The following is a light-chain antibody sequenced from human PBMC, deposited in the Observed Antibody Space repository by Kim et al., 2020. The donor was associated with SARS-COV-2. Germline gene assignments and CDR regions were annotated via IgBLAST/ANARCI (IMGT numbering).Light chain of an antibody. CDR2: SNN. J-gene: IGLJ3*02. Sequence: GQRVTISCSGSSSNIGSNCVYWYQQLPGTAPKLLIYSNNQRPSGVPDRFSGSKSGPSASLAISGLRSEDEADYYCAAWDDSLSGWVFGGGTQLTVL. CDR3: AAWDDSLSGWV. CDR1: SSNIGSNC. V-gene: IGLV1-47*02.